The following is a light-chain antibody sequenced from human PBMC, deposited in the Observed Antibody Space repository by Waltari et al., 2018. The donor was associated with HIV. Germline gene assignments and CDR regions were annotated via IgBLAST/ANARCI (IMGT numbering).Light chain of an antibody. CDR2: WAP. CDR1: RGVSYASNRKMY. CDR3: QQYFSLPWT. V-gene: IGKV4-1*01. J-gene: IGKJ1*01. Sequence: DIVMTQSPDSLLVSLGERAPIDCKSSRGVSYASNRKMYPAWYQQKRGQPPKVLLHWAPSRESGVPDRFSASGSGTNFTLTIRSLHAEDVATYFCQQYFSLPWTFGQGTKVEIK.